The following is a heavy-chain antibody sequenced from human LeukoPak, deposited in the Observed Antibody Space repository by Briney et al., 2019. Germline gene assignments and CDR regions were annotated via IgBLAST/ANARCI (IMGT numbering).Heavy chain of an antibody. CDR3: ERGVHSEFDF. V-gene: IGHV4-61*08. CDR1: GCSVSSGGYY. Sequence: SETLCLTCTVSGCSVSSGGYYWSWIPPPPGKGLEWIGYIYYSGSTNYNPSLKSRITISVDTSKSQFSLKLGSVTAAETAVYYCERGVHSEFDFWGQGTLVTVSS. CDR2: IYYSGST. D-gene: IGHD1-1*01. J-gene: IGHJ4*02.